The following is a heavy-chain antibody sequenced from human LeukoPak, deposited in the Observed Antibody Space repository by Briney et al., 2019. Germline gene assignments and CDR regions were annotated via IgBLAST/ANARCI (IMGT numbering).Heavy chain of an antibody. J-gene: IGHJ4*02. CDR3: ARDLEDYYDSSGYFDY. CDR1: GGTFSSYA. Sequence: SVKVSCKASGGTFSSYAISWVRQAPGQGLEWMGGIIPIFGTANYAQKFQGRVTIPADESTSTAYMELSSLRSEDTAVYYCARDLEDYYDSSGYFDYWGQGTLVTVSS. CDR2: IIPIFGTA. V-gene: IGHV1-69*13. D-gene: IGHD3-22*01.